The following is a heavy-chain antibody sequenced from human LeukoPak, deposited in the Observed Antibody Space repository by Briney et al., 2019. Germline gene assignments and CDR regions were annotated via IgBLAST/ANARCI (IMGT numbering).Heavy chain of an antibody. CDR1: GFTFDDYA. J-gene: IGHJ4*02. D-gene: IGHD3-10*01. CDR2: ISWNSCSI. V-gene: IGHV3-9*01. CDR3: AKDRAGYYGSGGSAVFDY. Sequence: GRSLRLSCAASGFTFDDYAMHWVRQAPGKGLEWVSGISWNSCSIGYADSVKGRFTISRDNAKNSLYLQMNSLRAEDTALYYCAKDRAGYYGSGGSAVFDYWGQGTLVTVSS.